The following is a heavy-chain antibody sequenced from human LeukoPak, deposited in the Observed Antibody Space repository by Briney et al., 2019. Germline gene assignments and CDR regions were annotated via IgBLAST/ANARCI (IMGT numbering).Heavy chain of an antibody. V-gene: IGHV4-59*01. CDR3: ARVKDFAYSFFDL. Sequence: PSETLSLTCTLSGGSISQYYWGWVRQPPGKGPEWIGYVYRSGNTNYNPSLKNRVTISVDTSKNHFSLNLTSVTAADTAVYYCARVKDFAYSFFDLWGRGTLVTVSS. J-gene: IGHJ2*01. CDR1: GGSISQYY. CDR2: VYRSGNT.